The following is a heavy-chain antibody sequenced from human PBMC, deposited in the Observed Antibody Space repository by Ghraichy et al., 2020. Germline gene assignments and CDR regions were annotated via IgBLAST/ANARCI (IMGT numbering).Heavy chain of an antibody. V-gene: IGHV3-7*03. CDR2: IKQDGSEK. CDR1: GFTFSSYW. J-gene: IGHJ6*02. Sequence: GSLRLSCAASGFTFSSYWMSWVRQAPGKGLEWVANIKQDGSEKYYVDSVKGRFTISRDNAKNSLYLQMNSLRAEDTAVYYCARASTCFWSGYYPLYCYYGMDVWGQGTTVTVSS. CDR3: ARASTCFWSGYYPLYCYYGMDV. D-gene: IGHD3-3*01.